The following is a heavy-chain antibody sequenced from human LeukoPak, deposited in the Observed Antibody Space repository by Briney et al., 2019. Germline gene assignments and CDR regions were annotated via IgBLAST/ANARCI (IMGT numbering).Heavy chain of an antibody. CDR1: GFSFSDYY. V-gene: IGHV3-11*01. D-gene: IGHD2-2*03. Sequence: GGSLRLSCAASGFSFSDYYMSWIRQAPGKGLEWVSYISSSGSTIYYADSVKGRFTISRDNAKNSLYLQMNSLRAEDTAVYYCASSPPPLDYYGVDVWGQGTTVTVSS. CDR2: ISSSGSTI. J-gene: IGHJ6*02. CDR3: ASSPPPLDYYGVDV.